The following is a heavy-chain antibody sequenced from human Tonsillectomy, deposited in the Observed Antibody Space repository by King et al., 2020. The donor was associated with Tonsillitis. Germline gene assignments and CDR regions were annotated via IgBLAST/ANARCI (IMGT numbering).Heavy chain of an antibody. CDR3: AREAGVVGAFDI. V-gene: IGHV3-30*14. CDR1: GFTFSNYH. D-gene: IGHD2-15*01. CDR2: ISYDGSNK. Sequence: VQLVESGGGVVQPGRSLRLSCAASGFTFSNYHVHWVRQAPGKGLEWVAFISYDGSNKYYADSVKGRFSISRDNSKNTLYHQMNSLRDEDTAVYYCAREAGVVGAFDIWGQGTMVTVSS. J-gene: IGHJ3*02.